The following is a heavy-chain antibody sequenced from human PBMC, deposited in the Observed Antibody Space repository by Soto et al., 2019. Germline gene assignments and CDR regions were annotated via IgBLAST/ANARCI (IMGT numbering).Heavy chain of an antibody. Sequence: QVQLVESGGGVVQPGRSLRLSCAASGFTFSSYGMHWVRQAPGKGLEWVAVISYDGSNKYYADSVKGRFTISRDNSKNTMYLQMTRLRAEDTAVYYCAKEAFVVATAPDVDYWDQGALVTVSS. CDR3: AKEAFVVATAPDVDY. V-gene: IGHV3-30*18. CDR1: GFTFSSYG. D-gene: IGHD2-21*02. J-gene: IGHJ4*02. CDR2: ISYDGSNK.